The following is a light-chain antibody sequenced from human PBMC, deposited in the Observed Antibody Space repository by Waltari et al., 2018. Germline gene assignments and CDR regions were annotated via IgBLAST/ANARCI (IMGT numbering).Light chain of an antibody. CDR3: QQRSNWQRT. Sequence: EIVLTPSPATLSLSPGERATLSCRASQSVSSYLAWYQQKPGQAPRLLIYDASNRATGIPARFSGSGSGTDFTLTISSLEPEDFAVYDCQQRSNWQRTFGQGTKVEIK. V-gene: IGKV3-11*01. CDR2: DAS. CDR1: QSVSSY. J-gene: IGKJ1*01.